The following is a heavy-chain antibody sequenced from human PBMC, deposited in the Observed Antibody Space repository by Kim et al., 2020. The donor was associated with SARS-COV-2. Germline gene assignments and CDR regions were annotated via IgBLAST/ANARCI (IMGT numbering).Heavy chain of an antibody. CDR3: ARDRVGSSSIKIYYYYGMDV. D-gene: IGHD6-13*01. CDR1: GFTFSSYA. CDR2: ISYDGSNK. V-gene: IGHV3-30*04. J-gene: IGHJ6*02. Sequence: GGSLRLSCAASGFTFSSYAMHWVRQAPGKGLEWVAVISYDGSNKYYADSVKGRFTISRDNSKNTLYLQMNSLRAEDTAVYYCARDRVGSSSIKIYYYYGMDVWGQGTTVTVSS.